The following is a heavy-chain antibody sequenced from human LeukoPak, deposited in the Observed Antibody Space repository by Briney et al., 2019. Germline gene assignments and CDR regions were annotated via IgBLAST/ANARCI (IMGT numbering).Heavy chain of an antibody. Sequence: SETLSLTCAVSGGSFSGYCWSWIRQAPGKGLEWIGDINYSGSTNYNPSLKSRVTISVDTSKNQFSLKLSSVTAADTAVYYCARGQVFAKFWRETRYYYYYMDVWGKGTTVTVSS. CDR2: INYSGST. V-gene: IGHV4-34*01. CDR3: ARGQVFAKFWRETRYYYYYMDV. J-gene: IGHJ6*03. CDR1: GGSFSGYC. D-gene: IGHD3-3*01.